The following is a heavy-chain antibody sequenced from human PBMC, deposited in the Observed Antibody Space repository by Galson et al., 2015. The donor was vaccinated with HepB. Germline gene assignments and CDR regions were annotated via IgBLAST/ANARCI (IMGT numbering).Heavy chain of an antibody. CDR3: ATHAGAGILTHWFFDL. Sequence: TLSLTCSVSGGFINNSHHSWGCIRQPPGKGLEWIGSVDYSGNTYYSPSLKSRLTISVHTSKNQFSLKLSSVTAADTAVYYCATHAGAGILTHWFFDLWGRGALVT. V-gene: IGHV4-39*01. CDR2: VDYSGNT. D-gene: IGHD2-2*02. CDR1: GGFINNSHHS. J-gene: IGHJ2*01.